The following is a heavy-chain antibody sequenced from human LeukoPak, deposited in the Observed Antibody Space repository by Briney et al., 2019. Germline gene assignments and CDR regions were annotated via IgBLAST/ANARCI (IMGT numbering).Heavy chain of an antibody. V-gene: IGHV3-66*01. D-gene: IGHD1-1*01. CDR3: ARGDEVLGERTIDY. Sequence: GGSLRLSCAASGFTFSSYSMNWVRQAPGKGLEWVSVIYSGGSTYYADSVKGRFTISRDNSKNTLYLQMNSLRAEDTAVYYCARGDEVLGERTIDYWGQGTLVTVSS. CDR1: GFTFSSYS. J-gene: IGHJ4*02. CDR2: IYSGGST.